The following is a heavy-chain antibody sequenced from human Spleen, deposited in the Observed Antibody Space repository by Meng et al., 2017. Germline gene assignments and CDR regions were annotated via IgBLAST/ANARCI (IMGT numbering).Heavy chain of an antibody. V-gene: IGHV3-33*01. CDR3: VRDDAGLGYGMDV. CDR2: IWYDGSNK. CDR1: GFTFSSYG. D-gene: IGHD3-22*01. Sequence: GGSLRLSCAASGFTFSSYGMHWVRQAPGKGLEWVAVIWYDGSNKYYADSVKGRFTISRDNSKNTLYLQMNSLRVEDTAVYYCVRDDAGLGYGMDVWGQGTTVTVSS. J-gene: IGHJ6*02.